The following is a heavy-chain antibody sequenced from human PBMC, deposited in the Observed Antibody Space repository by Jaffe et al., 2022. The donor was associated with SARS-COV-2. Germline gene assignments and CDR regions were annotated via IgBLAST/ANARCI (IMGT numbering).Heavy chain of an antibody. D-gene: IGHD2-2*01. CDR2: INPSGGSI. CDR1: GYSFTSYY. V-gene: IGHV1-46*01. Sequence: QVKLVQSGAEVKKPGASVKFSCKASGYSFTSYYMHWVRQAPGQGLEWMGLINPSGGSISYAERVQGRVTMTRDTSTSTVYMELSSLRSEDTAVYYCARGRGGPYPLYHYYGLDVWGQGTTATVSS. CDR3: ARGRGGPYPLYHYYGLDV. J-gene: IGHJ6*02.